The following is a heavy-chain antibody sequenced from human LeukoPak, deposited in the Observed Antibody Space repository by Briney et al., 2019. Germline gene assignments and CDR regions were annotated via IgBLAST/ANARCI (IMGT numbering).Heavy chain of an antibody. CDR3: ARGPRSGHHDY. CDR1: GGSISSYY. Sequence: SETLSLTCTVSGGSISSYYWSWIRQPPGKGLEWIGYIYYSGSTNYNPSLKSRVTISVDTSKNQFSLKLSSVTAADTAVYYCARGPRSGHHDYWGQGALVTVSS. V-gene: IGHV4-59*12. CDR2: IYYSGST. D-gene: IGHD6-19*01. J-gene: IGHJ4*02.